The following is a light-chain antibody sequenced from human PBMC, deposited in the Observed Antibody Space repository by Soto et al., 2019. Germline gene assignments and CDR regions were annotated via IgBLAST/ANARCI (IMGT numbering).Light chain of an antibody. V-gene: IGLV1-51*01. J-gene: IGLJ1*01. CDR2: DDN. Sequence: QAVLTPQPSVSAAPGQQVTISCSGSISNIGGYSVSWYPQLPVTAPKLLIYDDNKRRSRIPYRFSCSNSGPSSTLGTTGFQTGDVADKYSGSCDRSLLDYVFGTGT. CDR3: GSCDRSLLDYV. CDR1: ISNIGGYS.